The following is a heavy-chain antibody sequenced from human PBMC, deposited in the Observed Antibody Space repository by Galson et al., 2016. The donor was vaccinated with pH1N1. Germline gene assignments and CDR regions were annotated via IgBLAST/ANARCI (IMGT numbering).Heavy chain of an antibody. CDR2: IRTDGINK. CDR3: AKDLLIPGMTPVINPDDY. V-gene: IGHV3-30*02. Sequence: SLRLSCAAAGFSFSRYGFHWVRQAPGKGLEWVALIRTDGINKNYADSVKGRFTISRDNSRNTLFLQMNGLRAEDTAVYYCAKDLLIPGMTPVINPDDYWGQGTLVTVSS. J-gene: IGHJ4*02. D-gene: IGHD4-17*01. CDR1: GFSFSRYG.